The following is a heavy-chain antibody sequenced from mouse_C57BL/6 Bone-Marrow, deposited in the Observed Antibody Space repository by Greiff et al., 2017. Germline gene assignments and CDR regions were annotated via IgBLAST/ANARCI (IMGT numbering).Heavy chain of an antibody. V-gene: IGHV1-47*01. CDR3: ARATTVERDYYAMDY. D-gene: IGHD1-1*01. Sequence: VQLQESGAELVKPGASVKMSCKASGYTFTTYPIEWMKQNHGKSLEWIGNFHPYNDDTKYNEKFKGKATLTVEKSSSTVYLELSRLTSDDSAVYYCARATTVERDYYAMDYWGQGTSVTVSS. CDR2: FHPYNDDT. CDR1: GYTFTTYP. J-gene: IGHJ4*01.